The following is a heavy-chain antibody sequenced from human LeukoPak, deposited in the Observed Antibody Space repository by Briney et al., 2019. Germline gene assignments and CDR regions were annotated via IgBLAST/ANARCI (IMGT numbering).Heavy chain of an antibody. V-gene: IGHV3-23*01. CDR2: ISSSGGST. CDR3: AKDLYTYGTTPLDY. CDR1: GFTFSSYA. J-gene: IGHJ4*02. D-gene: IGHD5-18*01. Sequence: GGSLRLSCAASGFTFSSYAMSWVRQAAGKGLEWVSSISSSGGSTYYADSVKGRFTISRDYSRNTLYLQMNSLRAEDTAVYYCAKDLYTYGTTPLDYWGQGTLVTVSS.